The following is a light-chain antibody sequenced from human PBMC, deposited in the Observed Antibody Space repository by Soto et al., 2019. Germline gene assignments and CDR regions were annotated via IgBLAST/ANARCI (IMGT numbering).Light chain of an antibody. CDR1: TSNIGSNT. CDR2: SND. CDR3: VAWDDSLTGWV. J-gene: IGLJ3*02. V-gene: IGLV1-44*01. Sequence: QSVLTQPPSASGTPGQRVTISCSGGTSNIGSNTVNWYQQLPGTAPKLLIYSNDQRPSGVPDRFSGSKSGPSASLAISGLQSEDQADYYCVAWDDSLTGWVFGGGTKLTVL.